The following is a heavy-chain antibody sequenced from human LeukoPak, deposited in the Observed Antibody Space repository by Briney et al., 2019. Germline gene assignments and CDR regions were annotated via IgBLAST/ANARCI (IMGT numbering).Heavy chain of an antibody. CDR1: GFTFGKYW. Sequence: GGSLRLSCVASGFTFGKYWMSWVRQAPGKGLEWVANIKLDGSEKNYVDSVKGRFTISRDNAKNSLYLQMNSLRAEDTAVYYCARPQEQWLVLAFDIWGQGTMVTVSS. D-gene: IGHD6-19*01. CDR3: ARPQEQWLVLAFDI. J-gene: IGHJ3*02. V-gene: IGHV3-7*03. CDR2: IKLDGSEK.